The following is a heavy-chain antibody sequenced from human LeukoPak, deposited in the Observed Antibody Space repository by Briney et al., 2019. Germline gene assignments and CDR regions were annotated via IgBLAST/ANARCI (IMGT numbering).Heavy chain of an antibody. J-gene: IGHJ4*02. CDR1: AFTFSSYG. D-gene: IGHD3-22*01. Sequence: GGSLRLSCAAWAFTFSSYGMSWVRQAPGKGLEWVSAISGSGGSTYYADSVKGRFTISRDNSKNTLYLQMNSLRAEDTAVYYCAKDFYDSSGYYYESFDYWGQGTLVTVSS. CDR3: AKDFYDSSGYYYESFDY. CDR2: ISGSGGST. V-gene: IGHV3-23*01.